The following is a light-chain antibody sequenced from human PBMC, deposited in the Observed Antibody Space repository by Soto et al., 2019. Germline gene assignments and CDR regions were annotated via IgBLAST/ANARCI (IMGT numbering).Light chain of an antibody. Sequence: DMQMTQSPSTVAASVGDRVTITSRASQSISTRLAWYQQKPGKPPKLLIYDASSLEGGVPSRFSGSASGTEFTLTISSLQPDDFATYYRQQYNSYSTFGQGTKVDIK. V-gene: IGKV1-5*01. CDR1: QSISTR. CDR3: QQYNSYST. J-gene: IGKJ1*01. CDR2: DAS.